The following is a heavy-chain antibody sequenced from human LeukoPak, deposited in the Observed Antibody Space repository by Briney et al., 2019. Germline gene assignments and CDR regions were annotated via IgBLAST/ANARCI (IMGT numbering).Heavy chain of an antibody. CDR1: GGSISSSSYY. CDR3: ASAPRDYYDSSGYTNWFDP. Sequence: SETLSLTCTVSGGSISSSSYYWGWIRQPPGKGLEWIGSIYYSGSTYYNPSLKSRVTISVDTSKNQFSLKLSSVTAADTAVYYRASAPRDYYDSSGYTNWFDPWGQGTLVTVSS. V-gene: IGHV4-39*07. CDR2: IYYSGST. D-gene: IGHD3-22*01. J-gene: IGHJ5*02.